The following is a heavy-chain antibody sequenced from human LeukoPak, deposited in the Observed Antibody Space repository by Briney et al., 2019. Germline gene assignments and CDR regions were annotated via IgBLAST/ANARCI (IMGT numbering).Heavy chain of an antibody. CDR3: ARATYSSGWYGEPRGGNYFDY. D-gene: IGHD6-19*01. CDR2: IYTSGST. Sequence: SETLSLTCTVSGGSISSYYWSWIRQPAGKGLEWIGRIYTSGSTNYNPSLKSRVTMSVDTSKNQFSLKLSSVTAADTAVYYCARATYSSGWYGEPRGGNYFDYWGQGTLVTVSS. J-gene: IGHJ4*02. V-gene: IGHV4-4*07. CDR1: GGSISSYY.